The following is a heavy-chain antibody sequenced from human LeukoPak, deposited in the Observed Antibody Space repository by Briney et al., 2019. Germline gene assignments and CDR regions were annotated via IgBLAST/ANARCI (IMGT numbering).Heavy chain of an antibody. CDR1: GFTSSSYS. Sequence: GGSLRLSCAASGFTSSSYSMNWVRQAPGKGLEWVSSISSSSSYIYYADSVKGRFTISRDNAKNSLYLQMNSLRAEDTAVYYCAKSFHQRLQYLDYWGQGTLVTVSS. CDR3: AKSFHQRLQYLDY. CDR2: ISSSSSYI. J-gene: IGHJ4*02. D-gene: IGHD4-11*01. V-gene: IGHV3-21*01.